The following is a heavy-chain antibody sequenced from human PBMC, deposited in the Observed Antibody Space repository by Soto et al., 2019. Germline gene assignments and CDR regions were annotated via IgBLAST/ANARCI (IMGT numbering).Heavy chain of an antibody. J-gene: IGHJ4*02. CDR1: GGSLSSYY. Sequence: SETLSLTCTVSGGSLSSYYWSWIRQPPGKGLEWIGYIYYSGSTNYNPSLKSRVTISVDTSKNQFSLKLSSVTAADTAVYYCSKDNWHDDFYYWCQRTLVLVSS. CDR3: SKDNWHDDFYY. V-gene: IGHV4-59*12. CDR2: IYYSGST. D-gene: IGHD1-20*01.